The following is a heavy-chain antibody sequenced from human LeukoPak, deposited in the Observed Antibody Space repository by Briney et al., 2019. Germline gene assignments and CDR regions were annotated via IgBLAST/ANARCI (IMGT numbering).Heavy chain of an antibody. V-gene: IGHV3-74*01. D-gene: IGHD5-12*01. Sequence: GGSLRLSCAASGFSFSSYWMHWVRQAPGKGLVWVSRKTDGSSLDGSSTSYADSVKGRFTISRDNAKNTLYLQMDSLRAEDTAVYYCVRDGYAFDVWGQGTMVTVSS. CDR2: KTDGSSLDGSST. CDR3: VRDGYAFDV. CDR1: GFSFSSYW. J-gene: IGHJ3*01.